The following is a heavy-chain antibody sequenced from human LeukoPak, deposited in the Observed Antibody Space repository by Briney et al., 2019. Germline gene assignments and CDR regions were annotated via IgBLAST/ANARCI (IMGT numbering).Heavy chain of an antibody. CDR2: IIPILGIA. CDR1: GGTFSSYA. D-gene: IGHD2-15*01. Sequence: SVKVSCKASGGTFSSYAISWVRQAPGQGLEWMGRIIPILGIANYAQKFQGRVTITADKSTSTAYMELSSLRSEDTAVYYCARTPQYCSGGSCYSHSYWGQGTLVTASS. J-gene: IGHJ4*02. CDR3: ARTPQYCSGGSCYSHSY. V-gene: IGHV1-69*04.